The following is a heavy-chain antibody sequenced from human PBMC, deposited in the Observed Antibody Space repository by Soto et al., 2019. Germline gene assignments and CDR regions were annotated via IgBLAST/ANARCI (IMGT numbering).Heavy chain of an antibody. CDR2: ISYDGSNK. V-gene: IGHV3-30*18. J-gene: IGHJ5*02. Sequence: GGSLRLSCAASVFTFISYGMHWVRQAPGKGLEWVAVISYDGSNKYYADSVKGRFTISRDNSKNTLYLQMNSLRAEDTAVYYCAKDRYSSSNNWFDPWGQGTLVTVSS. CDR3: AKDRYSSSNNWFDP. CDR1: VFTFISYG. D-gene: IGHD6-13*01.